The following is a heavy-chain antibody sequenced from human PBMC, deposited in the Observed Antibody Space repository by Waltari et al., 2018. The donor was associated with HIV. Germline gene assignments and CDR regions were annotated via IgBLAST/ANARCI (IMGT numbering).Heavy chain of an antibody. V-gene: IGHV3-9*01. D-gene: IGHD4-17*01. Sequence: EVQLVESGGGLVQPGGSLRLFCAASGFKFDDSPIPWVRQAPGKGLEWVSGISWNSDTIGYADSVKGRFTISRDNAKKSLSLQMNSLRAEDTALYYCAKVAMTAVTSYAIDIWGQGTMVTVSS. J-gene: IGHJ3*02. CDR3: AKVAMTAVTSYAIDI. CDR1: GFKFDDSP. CDR2: ISWNSDTI.